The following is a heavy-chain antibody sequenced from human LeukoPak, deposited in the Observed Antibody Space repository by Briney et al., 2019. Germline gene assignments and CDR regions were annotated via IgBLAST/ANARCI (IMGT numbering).Heavy chain of an antibody. D-gene: IGHD5-18*01. V-gene: IGHV1-69*05. Sequence: ASVNVSCKASGGTFTSYAISWVRQAPGQGLEWMGGIIPIFGTANYAQKFQGRVTITTDESTSTAYMELSSLRSEDTAVYYCARSDSEHAFDIWGQGTMVTVSS. CDR2: IIPIFGTA. J-gene: IGHJ3*02. CDR3: ARSDSEHAFDI. CDR1: GGTFTSYA.